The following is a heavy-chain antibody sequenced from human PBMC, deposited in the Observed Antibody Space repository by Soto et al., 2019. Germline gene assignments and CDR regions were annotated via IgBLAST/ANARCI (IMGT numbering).Heavy chain of an antibody. CDR1: GGSISSSSYY. Sequence: QLQLQESGPGLVKPSETLSLTCTVSGGSISSSSYYWGWIRQPPGKGLEWIGSIYYSGSTYYNPSLKSRVTISVDTSKNQFSLKLRSVTAADTAVYYCATGIMITFGGVSTLDYWGQGTLVTVSS. CDR3: ATGIMITFGGVSTLDY. V-gene: IGHV4-39*01. J-gene: IGHJ4*02. D-gene: IGHD3-16*01. CDR2: IYYSGST.